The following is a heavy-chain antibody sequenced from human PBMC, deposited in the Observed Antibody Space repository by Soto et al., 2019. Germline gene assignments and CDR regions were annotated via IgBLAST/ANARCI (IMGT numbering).Heavy chain of an antibody. J-gene: IGHJ3*02. CDR2: INPSGGGT. V-gene: IGHV1-46*01. CDR1: GYIFTDYH. Sequence: QVQLVQSGAEVKKPGASVMLSCKASGYIFTDYHMYWVRQAPGQGLEWVGTINPSGGGTSYAQKFQGRVTRTRDTSTSTVYMELNSLRSEDTAVHYCARGRSSAFDIWGQGTMVTVSS. CDR3: ARGRSSAFDI.